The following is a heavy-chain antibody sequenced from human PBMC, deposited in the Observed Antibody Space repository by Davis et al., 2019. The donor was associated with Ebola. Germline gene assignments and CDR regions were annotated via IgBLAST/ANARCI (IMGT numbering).Heavy chain of an antibody. CDR2: ISGTDGTT. V-gene: IGHV3-23*01. D-gene: IGHD4-17*01. CDR1: GFTFSSYA. Sequence: PGGSLRLSCTASGFTFSSYAMSWVRQAPGKGLEWVSAISGTDGTTYYADSVKGRFTISRDNSKSTLYLQMNSLRDEDTAVYYCARSSTVTRLAYWGQGTLVTVSS. J-gene: IGHJ4*02. CDR3: ARSSTVTRLAY.